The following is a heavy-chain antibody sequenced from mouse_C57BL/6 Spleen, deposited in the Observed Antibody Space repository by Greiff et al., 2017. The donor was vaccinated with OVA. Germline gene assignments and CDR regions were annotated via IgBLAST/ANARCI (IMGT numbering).Heavy chain of an antibody. D-gene: IGHD1-1*01. Sequence: VQLQQPGAELVRPGSSVKLSCKASGYTFTSYWMHWVKQRPIQGLEWIGNIDPSDSETHYNQKFKDKATLTVDKSSSTAYMQLSSLTSEDSAVYYCASYYGSSLDDWGQGTTLTVSS. J-gene: IGHJ2*01. CDR2: IDPSDSET. CDR3: ASYYGSSLDD. V-gene: IGHV1-52*01. CDR1: GYTFTSYW.